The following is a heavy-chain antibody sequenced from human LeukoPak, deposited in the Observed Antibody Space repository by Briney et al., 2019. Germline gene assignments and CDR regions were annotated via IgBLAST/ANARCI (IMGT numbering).Heavy chain of an antibody. CDR2: ISSSGYTI. D-gene: IGHD4-11*01. CDR1: GFTCSDYS. J-gene: IGHJ6*03. Sequence: GGSLRLSCEVSGFTCSDYSMNWVRQAPGKGLEWVSYISSSGYTINYADSVKGRFTISRDNAKNSLYLQMNSLRAEDTAVYYCARGVPKTSYYYYYMDVWGKGTTVTVSS. CDR3: ARGVPKTSYYYYYMDV. V-gene: IGHV3-48*01.